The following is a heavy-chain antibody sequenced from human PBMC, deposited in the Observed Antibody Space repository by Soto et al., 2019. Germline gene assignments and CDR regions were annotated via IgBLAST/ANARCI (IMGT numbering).Heavy chain of an antibody. Sequence: GSLRLSCAASGFTFSSYSMNWVRQAPGKGLEWVSSISSSSSYIYYADSVKGRFTISRDNAKNSLYLQMNSLRAADTAVYYCARHQQWLVLGFDYWGQGTLVTVSS. CDR3: ARHQQWLVLGFDY. CDR1: GFTFSSYS. CDR2: ISSSSSYI. V-gene: IGHV3-21*04. D-gene: IGHD6-19*01. J-gene: IGHJ4*02.